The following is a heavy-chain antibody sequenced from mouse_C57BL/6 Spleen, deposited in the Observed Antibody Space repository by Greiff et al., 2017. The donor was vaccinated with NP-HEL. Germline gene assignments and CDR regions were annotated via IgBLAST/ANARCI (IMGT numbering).Heavy chain of an antibody. D-gene: IGHD4-1*01. V-gene: IGHV1-52*01. Sequence: QVQLKQPGAELVRPGSSVKLSCKASGYTFTSYWMHWVKQRPIQGLEWIGNIDPSDSETHYNQKFKDKATLTVDKSSSTAYMQLSSLTSEDSAVYYCARRETGLDYWGQGTTLTVSS. J-gene: IGHJ2*01. CDR3: ARRETGLDY. CDR2: IDPSDSET. CDR1: GYTFTSYW.